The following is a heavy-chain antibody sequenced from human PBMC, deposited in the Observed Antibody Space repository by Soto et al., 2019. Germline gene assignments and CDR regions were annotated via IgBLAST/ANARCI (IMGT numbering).Heavy chain of an antibody. D-gene: IGHD2-15*01. CDR3: ARPTWGYCSGGSCYSGSYYYGMDV. Sequence: SVKVSCKASGGTFSSYSISWVLQAPGQGLEWMGGIIPIFGTANYAQKFQGRVTITADESTSTAYMELSSLRSEDTAVYYCARPTWGYCSGGSCYSGSYYYGMDVWGQGTTVTVSS. J-gene: IGHJ6*02. CDR2: IIPIFGTA. CDR1: GGTFSSYS. V-gene: IGHV1-69*13.